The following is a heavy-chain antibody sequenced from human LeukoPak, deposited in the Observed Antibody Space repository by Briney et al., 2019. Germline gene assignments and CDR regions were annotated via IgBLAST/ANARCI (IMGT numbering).Heavy chain of an antibody. Sequence: SENLSLTCTVSGGSISSYYWSWLRQPPGKGLEWIGYIYYSGSTNYNPSLKSRVTISVDTSKNQFSLKLSSVTAADTAVYYCARGLVVSPFDYWGQGTLVTVSS. J-gene: IGHJ4*02. V-gene: IGHV4-59*01. CDR1: GGSISSYY. CDR2: IYYSGST. CDR3: ARGLVVSPFDY. D-gene: IGHD2-15*01.